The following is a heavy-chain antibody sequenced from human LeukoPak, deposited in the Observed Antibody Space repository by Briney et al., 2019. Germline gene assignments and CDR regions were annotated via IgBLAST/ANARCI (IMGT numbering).Heavy chain of an antibody. Sequence: PSETLSLTCTVSGGSISSYYWSWIRQPPGKGLEWIGYIYDSGSTNYNPSLKSRVTISVDTSKNQFSLKLSSVTAADTAVYYCARSGGDWWYFDYWGQGTLVTVSS. CDR3: ARSGGDWWYFDY. D-gene: IGHD2-21*02. CDR1: GGSISSYY. V-gene: IGHV4-59*01. CDR2: IYDSGST. J-gene: IGHJ4*02.